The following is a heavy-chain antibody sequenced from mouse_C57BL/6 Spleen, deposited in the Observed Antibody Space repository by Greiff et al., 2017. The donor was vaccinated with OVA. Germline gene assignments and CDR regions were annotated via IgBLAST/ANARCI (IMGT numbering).Heavy chain of an antibody. Sequence: VQLQQSGPELVKPGASVKISCKASGYSFTGYYMNWVKQSPEKSLEWIGEINPSTGGTTYNQKFKAKATLTVDKSSSTAYMQLKSLTSEDSAVYYCARGAYYYGSSPLFDYWGQGTTLTVSS. J-gene: IGHJ2*01. D-gene: IGHD1-1*01. V-gene: IGHV1-42*01. CDR2: INPSTGGT. CDR1: GYSFTGYY. CDR3: ARGAYYYGSSPLFDY.